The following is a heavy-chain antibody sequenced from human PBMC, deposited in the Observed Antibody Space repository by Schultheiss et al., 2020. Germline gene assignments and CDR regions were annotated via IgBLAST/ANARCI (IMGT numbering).Heavy chain of an antibody. J-gene: IGHJ6*02. V-gene: IGHV4-4*07. CDR3: ARGPLYYYYGMDV. CDR2: IYSGGST. Sequence: SQTLSLTCTVSGGSISSYYWSWIRQPAGKGLEWIGRIYSGGSTNYNPSLKSRVTMSVDTSKNQFSLRLTSVTAADTAVYYCARGPLYYYYGMDVWGQGTTVTGYS. CDR1: GGSISSYY.